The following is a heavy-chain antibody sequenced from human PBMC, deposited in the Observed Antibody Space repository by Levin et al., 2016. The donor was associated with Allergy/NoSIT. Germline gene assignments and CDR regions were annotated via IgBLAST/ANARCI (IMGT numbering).Heavy chain of an antibody. J-gene: IGHJ4*02. V-gene: IGHV2-5*01. CDR3: ALVRRDNSAYYCSGY. CDR2: IYWNDDK. D-gene: IGHD3-22*01. CDR1: GFSLTTTGVG. Sequence: SGPTLVKPTQTLTLTCSFSGFSLTTTGVGVGWIRQPPGKALEWLALIYWNDDKRYSPSLKTRLTITKDTSKNQVVLTMTNMDPVDTATYYCALVRRDNSAYYCSGYWGQGTLVTVSS.